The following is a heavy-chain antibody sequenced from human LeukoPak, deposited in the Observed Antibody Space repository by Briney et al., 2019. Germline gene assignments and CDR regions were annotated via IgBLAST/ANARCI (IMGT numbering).Heavy chain of an antibody. CDR2: IYSGGST. V-gene: IGHV3-53*01. Sequence: GGSLRLSCAASGFTVSSNYMSWVRQAPGKGLEWVSVIYSGGSTYYADSVKGRFTISRDNSKSTLYLQMNSLRAEDTAVYYCARDRVADSSGGCYYYGMDVWGQGTTVTVSS. CDR1: GFTVSSNY. J-gene: IGHJ6*02. CDR3: ARDRVADSSGGCYYYGMDV. D-gene: IGHD6-19*01.